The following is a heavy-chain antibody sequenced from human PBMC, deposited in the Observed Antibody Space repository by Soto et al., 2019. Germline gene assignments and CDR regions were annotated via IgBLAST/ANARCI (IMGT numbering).Heavy chain of an antibody. CDR1: GYSITAGGYY. CDR2: LYSSGSI. J-gene: IGHJ5*02. D-gene: IGHD6-19*01. CDR3: ARMYSSGSGWFHP. Sequence: SETLSLTCFVSGYSITAGGYYWSWIRHHPGKGLEWIGSLYSSGSIIYNPSLRSRVSISGDTSSNQFSMSLTSVTAADTARYYCARMYSSGSGWFHPWGQGTLVTVSS. V-gene: IGHV4-31*03.